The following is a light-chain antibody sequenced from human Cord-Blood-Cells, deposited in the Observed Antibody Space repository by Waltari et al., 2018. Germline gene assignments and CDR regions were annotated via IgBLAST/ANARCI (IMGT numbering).Light chain of an antibody. V-gene: IGKV1-5*03. CDR1: QSISSW. CDR3: QQYNSYSWT. CDR2: KAS. J-gene: IGKJ1*01. Sequence: DIQMTQSPSTLSASVGDRVTITCRASQSISSWLDWYQQKPGKAPKLLIYKASSLESGVPSRFSGSGSGTEFTLTISSLQPDDFATYYCQQYNSYSWTFSQGTKVEIK.